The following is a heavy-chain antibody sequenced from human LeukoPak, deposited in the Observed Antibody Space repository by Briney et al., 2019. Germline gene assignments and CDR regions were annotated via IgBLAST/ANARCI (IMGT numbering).Heavy chain of an antibody. CDR2: IYYSGST. Sequence: PSETLSFTCTVSGGSISSSSYYWGWIRQPPGKGLEWIGSIYYSGSTYYNPSLKSRVTISVDTSKDQFSLKLSSVTAADTAVYYCARQGGSGSGDFDYWGQGTLVTVSS. J-gene: IGHJ4*02. CDR3: ARQGGSGSGDFDY. D-gene: IGHD3-10*01. V-gene: IGHV4-39*01. CDR1: GGSISSSSYY.